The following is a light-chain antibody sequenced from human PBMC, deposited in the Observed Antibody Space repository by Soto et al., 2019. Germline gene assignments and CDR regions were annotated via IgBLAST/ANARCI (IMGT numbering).Light chain of an antibody. CDR2: GAS. Sequence: EIVLTQSPGTLSLSPGEGATLSCGASKSFGSSYLACYQQKPGQAPRLLIYGASSRATGIPDRFSGSGSGTDFTLTISRLEPEDFAVYYCQQYGSSPPVYTFGQGTKLAIK. CDR3: QQYGSSPPVYT. CDR1: KSFGSSY. J-gene: IGKJ2*01. V-gene: IGKV3-20*01.